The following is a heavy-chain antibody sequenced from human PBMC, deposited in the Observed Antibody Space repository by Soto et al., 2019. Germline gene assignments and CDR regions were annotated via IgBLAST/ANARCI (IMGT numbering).Heavy chain of an antibody. CDR3: AKSVEPIAARLRLDY. CDR2: ISGSGGST. Sequence: GGSLRLSWAASEFTFNSYAMSWVRQAPGKGLEWVSAISGSGGSTYYADSVKGRFTISRDNSKNTLYLQMNSLRAEDTAVYYCAKSVEPIAARLRLDYWGQGTLVTVSS. J-gene: IGHJ4*02. V-gene: IGHV3-23*01. CDR1: EFTFNSYA. D-gene: IGHD6-6*01.